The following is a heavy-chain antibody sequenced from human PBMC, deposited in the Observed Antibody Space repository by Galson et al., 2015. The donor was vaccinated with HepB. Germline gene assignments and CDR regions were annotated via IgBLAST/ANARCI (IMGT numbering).Heavy chain of an antibody. CDR3: AHSSYSSSSWYFDY. D-gene: IGHD6-6*01. CDR1: GFSLSTSGVG. Sequence: PALVKPTQTLTLTCTFSGFSLSTSGVGVGWIRQPPGKALERLALIYWDDDKRYSPSLKSRLTITKDTSKNQVVLTMTNMDPVDTATYYCAHSSYSSSSWYFDYWGQGTLVTVSS. J-gene: IGHJ4*02. CDR2: IYWDDDK. V-gene: IGHV2-5*02.